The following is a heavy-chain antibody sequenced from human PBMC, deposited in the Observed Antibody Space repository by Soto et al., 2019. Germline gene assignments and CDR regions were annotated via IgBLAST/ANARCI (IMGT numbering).Heavy chain of an antibody. Sequence: VASVKVSCKASGYTFTGYYMHWVRQAPGQGLEWMGWINPNSGGTNYAQKFQGRVTMTRDTSISTAYMELSRLRSDDTAVYYCARVVRYLALYYGMDVWGQGTTVTVSS. CDR2: INPNSGGT. CDR3: ARVVRYLALYYGMDV. V-gene: IGHV1-2*02. J-gene: IGHJ6*02. CDR1: GYTFTGYY. D-gene: IGHD3-9*01.